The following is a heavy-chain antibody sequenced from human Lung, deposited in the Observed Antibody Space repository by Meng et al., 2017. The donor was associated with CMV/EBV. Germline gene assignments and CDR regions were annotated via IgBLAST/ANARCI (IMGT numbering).Heavy chain of an antibody. CDR1: DYTFTIFD. V-gene: IGHV1-8*01. D-gene: IGHD2-15*01. CDR2: MNPTSGNT. CDR3: ARGYCSGGSCPVFDP. J-gene: IGHJ5*02. Sequence: EGNHPGASLKVSFQAGDYTFTIFDINWVRQATGQGLEWMGWMNPTSGNTGYAQKFQGRVTMTRNTTISTAYMELSSLRSEDTAVYYCARGYCSGGSCPVFDPWGQGTLVTVSS.